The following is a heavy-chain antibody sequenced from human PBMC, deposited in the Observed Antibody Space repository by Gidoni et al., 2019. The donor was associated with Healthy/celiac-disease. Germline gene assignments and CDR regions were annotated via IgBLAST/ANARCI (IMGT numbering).Heavy chain of an antibody. J-gene: IGHJ4*02. CDR2: IIPILGIA. V-gene: IGHV1-69*02. CDR3: ARKGERFGGNRDY. D-gene: IGHD2-15*01. Sequence: QVQLVQSGAEVKKPGSSVKVSCKASGGNFSSYTISWVRQAPGQGLEWMGRIIPILGIANYAQKFQGRVTITADKSTSTAYMELSSLRSEDTAVYYCARKGERFGGNRDYWGQGTLVTVSS. CDR1: GGNFSSYT.